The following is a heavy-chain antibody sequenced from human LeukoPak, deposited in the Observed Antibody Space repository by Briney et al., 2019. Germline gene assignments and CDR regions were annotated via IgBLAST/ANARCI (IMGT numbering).Heavy chain of an antibody. CDR2: IYYSGST. D-gene: IGHD3-10*01. V-gene: IGHV4-59*08. Sequence: SETLSLTCTVSGGSISSYYWSWIRQPPGKGLEWIGYIYYSGSTNYNPSLKSRVTISVDTSKNQFSLKLSSATAADTAVYYCASTTLYYGSGTYYYYYYMDVWGKGTTVTVSS. J-gene: IGHJ6*03. CDR1: GGSISSYY. CDR3: ASTTLYYGSGTYYYYYYMDV.